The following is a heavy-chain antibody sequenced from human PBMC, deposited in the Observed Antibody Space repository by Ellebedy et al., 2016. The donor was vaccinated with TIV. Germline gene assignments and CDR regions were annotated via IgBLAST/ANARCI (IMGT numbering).Heavy chain of an antibody. CDR1: GGTFSSYA. D-gene: IGHD3-22*01. V-gene: IGHV1-69*04. J-gene: IGHJ4*02. CDR2: IIPILGIA. CDR3: ARSMTYYYDSSGYYALDY. Sequence: ASVKVSCKASGGTFSSYAISWVRQAPGQGLERMGRIIPILGIANYAQKFQGRVTITADKSTSTAYMELSSLRSEDTAVYYCARSMTYYYDSSGYYALDYWGQGTLVTVSS.